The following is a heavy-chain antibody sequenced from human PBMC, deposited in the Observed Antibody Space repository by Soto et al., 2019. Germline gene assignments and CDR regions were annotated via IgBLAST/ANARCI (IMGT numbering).Heavy chain of an antibody. J-gene: IGHJ4*02. CDR3: ARGSGYQLLYLGY. CDR1: GGTLTNYG. V-gene: IGHV1-69*06. CDR2: IIPMFGTT. D-gene: IGHD2-2*01. Sequence: QAQLVQSGAEVKKPGSSVKVSCKVSGGTLTNYGISWVRQAPGQGLEWMGGIIPMFGTTKYAQKFQGRVTITADRFTSTAYMELSSLTSDDTALYYCARGSGYQLLYLGYWGQGSLVTVSS.